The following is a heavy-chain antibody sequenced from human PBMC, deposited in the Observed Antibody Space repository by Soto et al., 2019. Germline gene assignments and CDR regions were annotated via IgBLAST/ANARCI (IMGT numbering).Heavy chain of an antibody. V-gene: IGHV2-5*02. CDR3: AHMGNYGGNSGLYFDY. J-gene: IGHJ4*02. CDR1: GFSLSTSGVG. Sequence: SGPTLVNPTQTLTLTCPFSGFSLSTSGVGVGWIRQPPGKALEWLALIYWDDDKRYSPSLKSRLTITKDTSKNQVVLTMTNMDPVDTATYYCAHMGNYGGNSGLYFDYWGQGTLVTVSS. D-gene: IGHD4-17*01. CDR2: IYWDDDK.